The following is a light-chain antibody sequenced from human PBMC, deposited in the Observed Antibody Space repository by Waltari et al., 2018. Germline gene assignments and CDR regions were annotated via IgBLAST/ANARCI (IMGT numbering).Light chain of an antibody. CDR2: DVS. CDR1: QSVGTS. CDR3: HQRSSWPRT. Sequence: EIVLTQSPGTLSLSPGERATLSCRASQSVGTSVTWYQQKPGQAPRLLIYDVSSRATAIPGRFSGSGSGTDFTLTISSLEPEDFAVYYCHQRSSWPRTFGQGTKVELK. J-gene: IGKJ1*01. V-gene: IGKV3-11*01.